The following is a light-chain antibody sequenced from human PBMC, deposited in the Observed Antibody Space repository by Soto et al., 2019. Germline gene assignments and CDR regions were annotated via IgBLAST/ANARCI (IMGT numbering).Light chain of an antibody. CDR1: QSISNH. V-gene: IGKV1-27*01. CDR2: AAS. Sequence: DIQMTQSPSSLSASVGDRVTITCQASQSISNHLNWYQQKPGKVPKLLIYAASTLQSGVPSRFSGSGSGTDFTLTISSLQPEDVATYYCQKYNSAPLTFGGGTKVDIK. CDR3: QKYNSAPLT. J-gene: IGKJ4*01.